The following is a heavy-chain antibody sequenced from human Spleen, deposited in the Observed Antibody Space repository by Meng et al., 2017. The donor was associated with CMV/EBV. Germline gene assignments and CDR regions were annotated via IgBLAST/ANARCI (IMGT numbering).Heavy chain of an antibody. J-gene: IGHJ5*02. D-gene: IGHD3-3*01. Sequence: SFSASYWSLLRQPPGQGLEWIGEINHSGSINYNPSLKSRVTISVDTSKNQFSLKLSSVTAADTAVYYCARGVATFGVVIRKRNNRFDPWGQGTLVTVSS. CDR1: SFSASY. CDR3: ARGVATFGVVIRKRNNRFDP. CDR2: INHSGSI. V-gene: IGHV4-34*01.